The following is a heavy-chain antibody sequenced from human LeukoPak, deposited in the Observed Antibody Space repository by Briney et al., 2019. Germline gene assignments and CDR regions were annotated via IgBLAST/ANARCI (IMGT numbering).Heavy chain of an antibody. CDR3: ASYQRGTYGSGSYRY. CDR2: IYSGGST. Sequence: GGSLRLSCAASEFTVSSNYMSWVRQAPGKGLEWVSVIYSGGSTYYADSVKGRFTISRDNSKNTLYLQMNSLRAEDTAVYYCASYQRGTYGSGSYRYWGQGTLVTVSS. CDR1: EFTVSSNY. D-gene: IGHD3-10*01. J-gene: IGHJ4*02. V-gene: IGHV3-53*01.